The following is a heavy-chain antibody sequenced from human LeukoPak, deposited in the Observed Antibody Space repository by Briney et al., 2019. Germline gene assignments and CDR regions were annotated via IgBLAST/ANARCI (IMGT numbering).Heavy chain of an antibody. V-gene: IGHV5-51*01. CDR3: ARSPLGVTSSIDY. J-gene: IGHJ4*02. CDR1: GYSFTSYW. D-gene: IGHD4-17*01. Sequence: GETLKISCKGSGYSFTSYWIGWVRQMPGKGLECMGIIYPGDSDTRYSPSFQGQVTISADKSISTAYLQWSSLKASDTAMYYCARSPLGVTSSIDYWGQGTLVTVSS. CDR2: IYPGDSDT.